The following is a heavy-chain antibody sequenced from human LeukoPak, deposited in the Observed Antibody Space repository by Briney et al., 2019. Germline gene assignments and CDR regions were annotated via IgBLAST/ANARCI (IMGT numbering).Heavy chain of an antibody. CDR1: GFTFSAYW. V-gene: IGHV3-74*01. D-gene: IGHD1-7*01. Sequence: GGSLRLSCAVSGFTFSAYWMHWVRQGPGKGLVWVSRINTDGTDTIYADSVKGRFTISRDNAKNTLYLQINSLRVEDTGVYYCTRDLHWNSADYWGQGTLVTVSS. CDR3: TRDLHWNSADY. J-gene: IGHJ4*02. CDR2: INTDGTDT.